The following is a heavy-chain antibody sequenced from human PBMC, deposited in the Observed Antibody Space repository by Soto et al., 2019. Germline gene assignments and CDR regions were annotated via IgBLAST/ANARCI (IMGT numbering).Heavy chain of an antibody. Sequence: AGSLRLSCSASGFPFSTYTMYWVRQAPGKGLEWVSSITTGSSRNIFYADSVKGRFTISRDNAKDSLYLQMNSLRAEDTAVYYCARVKYSSPYYGMDVWGQGTTVTVSS. V-gene: IGHV3-21*01. D-gene: IGHD6-6*01. CDR1: GFPFSTYT. J-gene: IGHJ6*02. CDR2: ITTGSSRNI. CDR3: ARVKYSSPYYGMDV.